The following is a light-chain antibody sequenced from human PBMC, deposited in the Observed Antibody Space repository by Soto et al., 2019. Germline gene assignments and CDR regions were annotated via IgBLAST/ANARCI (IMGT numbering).Light chain of an antibody. CDR3: QQRSSGVT. CDR2: DAS. CDR1: ESISTY. J-gene: IGKJ5*01. V-gene: IGKV3-11*01. Sequence: EIVLTQSPATLSLSPGERATLSCRASESISTYLGWYQQKPGQAPRPLIYDASNRVTGIPARFSGSGSGTEFTLTISSLEPEDSAVYFCQQRSSGVTFGQGTRLEIK.